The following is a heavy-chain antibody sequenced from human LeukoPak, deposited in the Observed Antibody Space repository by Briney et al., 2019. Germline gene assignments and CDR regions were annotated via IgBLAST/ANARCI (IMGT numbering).Heavy chain of an antibody. CDR2: ISGSGGST. Sequence: PGGSLRLSCAASGFTFSSYAMSWVRQAPGRGLEWVSAISGSGGSTYYADSVKGRFTISRDNSKNTLYLQMNSLRAEDTAVYYCAKDSGSYHTPFDYWGQGTLVTVSS. CDR3: AKDSGSYHTPFDY. CDR1: GFTFSSYA. J-gene: IGHJ4*02. D-gene: IGHD1-26*01. V-gene: IGHV3-23*01.